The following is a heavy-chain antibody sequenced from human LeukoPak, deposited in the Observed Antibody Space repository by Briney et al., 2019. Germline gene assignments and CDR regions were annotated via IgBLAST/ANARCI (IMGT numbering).Heavy chain of an antibody. CDR3: ARGGYSHGYILFNY. J-gene: IGHJ4*02. CDR1: GGSISSYY. CDR2: IYNSGST. Sequence: SETLSLTCSVSGGSISSYYWSWIRQPPGKGLEWIGYIYNSGSTNYNPALKSRGSISVDTSRNQFSLNLNSVTAADTAMYYCARGGYSHGYILFNYWGQGTLAIVSS. V-gene: IGHV4-59*01. D-gene: IGHD5-18*01.